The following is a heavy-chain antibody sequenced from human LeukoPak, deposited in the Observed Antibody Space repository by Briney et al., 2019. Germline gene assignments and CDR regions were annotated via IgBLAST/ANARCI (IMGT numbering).Heavy chain of an antibody. D-gene: IGHD2-2*02. CDR1: GYSISSGYY. V-gene: IGHV4-38-2*02. CDR2: IYHSGST. J-gene: IGHJ3*02. CDR3: AREAIVVVPAAIKAAAGTHDAFDI. Sequence: SETLSLTCTVSGYSISSGYYWGWIRQPPGKGLEWIGSIYHSGSTYYNPSLKSRVTISVDTSKNQFSLKLSSVTAADTAVYYCAREAIVVVPAAIKAAAGTHDAFDIWGQGTMVTVSS.